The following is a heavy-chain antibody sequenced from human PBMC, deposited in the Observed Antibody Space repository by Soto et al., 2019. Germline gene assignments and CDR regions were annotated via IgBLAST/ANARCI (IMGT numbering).Heavy chain of an antibody. J-gene: IGHJ6*02. CDR2: IIPIFGTA. CDR3: ARSSLVVAATPSYYYGMDV. D-gene: IGHD2-15*01. Sequence: QVQLVQSGAEVKKPGSSVKVSCKASGGTFSSYAISWVRQAPGQGLEWMGGIIPIFGTANYAQKFQGRVTIPADESTSTAYMELSSLRSEDTAVYYCARSSLVVAATPSYYYGMDVWGQGTTVTASS. CDR1: GGTFSSYA. V-gene: IGHV1-69*01.